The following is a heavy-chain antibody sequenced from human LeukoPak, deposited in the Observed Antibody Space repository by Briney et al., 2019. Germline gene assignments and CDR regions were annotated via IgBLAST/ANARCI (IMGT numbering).Heavy chain of an antibody. CDR1: GGTFSSYA. J-gene: IGHJ6*02. Sequence: SVKVSCKASGGTFSSYAISWVRQAPGQGLEWMGGIIPIFGTANYAQKFQGRVTITADESTSTAYMELSSLRSEDTAVYYCARAGWNDFWSGPNHYYYGMDVWGQGTTVTVSS. CDR2: IIPIFGTA. V-gene: IGHV1-69*01. CDR3: ARAGWNDFWSGPNHYYYGMDV. D-gene: IGHD3-3*01.